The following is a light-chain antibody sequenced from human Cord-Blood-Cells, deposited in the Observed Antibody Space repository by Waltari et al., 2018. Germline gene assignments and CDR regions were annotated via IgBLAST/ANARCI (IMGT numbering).Light chain of an antibody. CDR3: CSYAGSYV. J-gene: IGLJ1*01. CDR2: DVS. Sequence: QSALTQPRSAPAPPGQSVTISCTGTSSDVVGYNYVSWYQQHPGKAHKHMICDVSKRPSGVPYRFSGAKSGNTASLTISGLQAEDDADYYCCSYAGSYVFGTGTKVTVL. CDR1: SSDVVGYNY. V-gene: IGLV2-11*01.